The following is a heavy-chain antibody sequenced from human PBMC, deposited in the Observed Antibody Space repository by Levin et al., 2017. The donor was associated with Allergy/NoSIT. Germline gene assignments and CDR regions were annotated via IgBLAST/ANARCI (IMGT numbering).Heavy chain of an antibody. CDR1: GYTFTTYW. J-gene: IGHJ3*02. CDR3: ARRAPDVETFNS. CDR2: IYPGDSDT. V-gene: IGHV5-51*01. Sequence: KVSCKGSGYTFTTYWIGWVRQMPGKGLEWMGTIYPGDSDTRYSPSFQGQVTISADKSISTAYLQWSSLKASDSAIYYCARRAPDVETFNSWGQGTMVTISS.